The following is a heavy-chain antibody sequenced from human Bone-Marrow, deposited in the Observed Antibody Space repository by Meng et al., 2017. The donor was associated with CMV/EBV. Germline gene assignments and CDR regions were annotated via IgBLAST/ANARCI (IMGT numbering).Heavy chain of an antibody. CDR3: ARHFTAAVGY. CDR1: GFTFSSYW. D-gene: IGHD2-2*01. V-gene: IGHV4-39*01. J-gene: IGHJ4*02. Sequence: GSLRLSCAASGFTFSSYWMSWIRQPPGKGLEWIGSIYYSGSTYYNPSLKSRVTISVDTSKNQFSLKLSSVTAADTAVYYCARHFTAAVGYWGQGTLVTVSS. CDR2: IYYSGST.